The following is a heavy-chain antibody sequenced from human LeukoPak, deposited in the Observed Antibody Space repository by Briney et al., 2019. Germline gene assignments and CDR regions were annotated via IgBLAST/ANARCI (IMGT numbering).Heavy chain of an antibody. CDR2: IYYSGST. CDR1: GGSISSSSYY. Sequence: SETLSLTCTVSGGSISSSSYYWGWIRQPPGKGLEWIGSIYYSGSTYYNPSLKSRVTISVDTSKNQFSLKLGSVTAADTAVYYCARDGARAESYYYYYYMDVWGKGTTVTVSS. D-gene: IGHD1-26*01. CDR3: ARDGARAESYYYYYYMDV. J-gene: IGHJ6*03. V-gene: IGHV4-39*07.